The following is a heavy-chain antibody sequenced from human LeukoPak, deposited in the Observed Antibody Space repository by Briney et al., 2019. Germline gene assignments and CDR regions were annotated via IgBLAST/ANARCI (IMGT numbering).Heavy chain of an antibody. CDR1: GFIFRNYA. CDR2: ISYDGSSK. J-gene: IGHJ4*02. V-gene: IGHV3-30-3*01. Sequence: PGGSLRLSCAASGFIFRNYAMHWVRKAPGKGLEWVAVISYDGSSKYYADSVKGRFTISRDNSNKTLYLQMNSPRAGDTAMYYCARNDYGTFYFDYWGQGALVPVSS. D-gene: IGHD5-12*01. CDR3: ARNDYGTFYFDY.